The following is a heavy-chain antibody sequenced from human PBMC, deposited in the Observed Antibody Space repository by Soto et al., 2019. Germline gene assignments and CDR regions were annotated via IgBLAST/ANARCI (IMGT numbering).Heavy chain of an antibody. CDR1: GFIFSSYA. V-gene: IGHV3-48*01. J-gene: IGHJ5*02. D-gene: IGHD3-10*01. CDR2: LSGSSNDI. Sequence: GGSLRLSCAASGFIFSSYAMNWVRQAPGKGLEWISYLSGSSNDIYYADSVKGRFTISRDNAKTSLYLQMNSLRAEDTAVYYCARLPYYPDQWGQETLVTVSS. CDR3: ARLPYYPDQ.